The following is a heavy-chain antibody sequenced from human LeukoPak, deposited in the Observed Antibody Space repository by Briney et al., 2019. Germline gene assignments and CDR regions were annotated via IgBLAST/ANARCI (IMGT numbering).Heavy chain of an antibody. CDR1: GFTFSSYA. Sequence: SGGSLRLSCAASGFTFSSYAMSWVRQAPGKGLEGVSAISGSGGSTYSAASVKGRFTISRDNSKNTLYLQMNILRAEDTAVYYCAFNYYDTSGYFDYWGQGTLVTVSS. J-gene: IGHJ4*02. CDR2: ISGSGGST. V-gene: IGHV3-23*01. CDR3: AFNYYDTSGYFDY. D-gene: IGHD3-22*01.